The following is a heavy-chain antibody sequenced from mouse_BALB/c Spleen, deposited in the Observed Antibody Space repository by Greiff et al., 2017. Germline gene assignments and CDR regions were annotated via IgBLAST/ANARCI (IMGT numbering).Heavy chain of an antibody. J-gene: IGHJ1*01. CDR2: ILPGSGST. CDR1: GYTFSSYW. CDR3: AREGGTTASYWYFDV. D-gene: IGHD1-2*01. V-gene: IGHV1-9*01. Sequence: VQLVESGAELMKPGASVKISCKATGYTFSSYWIEWVKQRPGHGLEWIGEILPGSGSTNYNEKFKGKATFTADTSSNTAYMQLSSLTSEDSAVYYCAREGGTTASYWYFDVWGAGTTVTVSS.